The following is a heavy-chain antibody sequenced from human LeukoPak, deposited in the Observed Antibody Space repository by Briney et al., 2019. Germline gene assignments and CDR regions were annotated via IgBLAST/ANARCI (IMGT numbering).Heavy chain of an antibody. CDR1: GVSMSNYY. CDR2: VSDSGKT. Sequence: SETLSLTCTVSGVSMSNYYWSWIRQPPGKGLEWIGCVSDSGKTNYNPSLRSRVTISVDTSKNQFSPKVSSVTAADTGVYFCTGVGRSLHRNPVYWGQGTLVTVSS. V-gene: IGHV4-59*01. CDR3: TGVGRSLHRNPVY. J-gene: IGHJ4*02.